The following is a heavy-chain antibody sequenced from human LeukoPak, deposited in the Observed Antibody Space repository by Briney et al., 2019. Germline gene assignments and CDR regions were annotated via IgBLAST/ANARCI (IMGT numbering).Heavy chain of an antibody. V-gene: IGHV3-21*04. CDR1: GFIFRRYS. D-gene: IGHD3-3*01. CDR3: AKGAITIIGVVSPNNYYGMDV. J-gene: IGHJ6*04. Sequence: GGSLRLSWAASGFIFRRYSVDWVRQAHGKGMEWDSSTSSSETYIYYADSVKGRFTISRHNCKHTLYLQMNSVRTEDPAVYDCAKGAITIIGVVSPNNYYGMDVWGKGTTVTVSS. CDR2: TSSSETYI.